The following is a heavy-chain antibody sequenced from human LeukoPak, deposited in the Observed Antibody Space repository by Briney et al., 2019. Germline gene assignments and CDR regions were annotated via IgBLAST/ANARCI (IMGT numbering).Heavy chain of an antibody. J-gene: IGHJ3*02. CDR2: IYYSGST. D-gene: IGHD3-10*02. V-gene: IGHV4-59*13. CDR1: GGSITGYY. CDR3: ARVYRVFGSDAFDI. Sequence: SETLSLTCTVSGGSITGYYWTWIRQSPGKGLEWIGYIYYSGSTSYTPSLKSRVTISIDTSKNQFSLKLSSVTAADTAVYYCARVYRVFGSDAFDIWGQGTMVTVSS.